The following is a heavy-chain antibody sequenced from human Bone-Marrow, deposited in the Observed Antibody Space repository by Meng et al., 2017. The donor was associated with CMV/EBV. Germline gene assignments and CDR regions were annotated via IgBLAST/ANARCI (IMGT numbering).Heavy chain of an antibody. Sequence: SLKISCAASRFTFDDYAMHWVRQAPGKGLEWVSGISWNSGSIGYADSVKGRFTISRDNAKNSLYLQMNSLRDEDTALYYCAKGLGRFLEWLSGPEYWGQGKLVNFAS. CDR3: AKGLGRFLEWLSGPEY. CDR1: RFTFDDYA. CDR2: ISWNSGSI. V-gene: IGHV3-9*01. D-gene: IGHD3-3*01. J-gene: IGHJ4*02.